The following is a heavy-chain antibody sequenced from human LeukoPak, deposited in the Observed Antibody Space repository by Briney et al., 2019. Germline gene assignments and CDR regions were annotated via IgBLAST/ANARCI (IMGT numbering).Heavy chain of an antibody. D-gene: IGHD3-22*01. CDR3: ARRPDYYDSSGDYYYYGMDV. CDR1: GGSISSSSYY. CDR2: IYYSGST. V-gene: IGHV4-39*07. J-gene: IGHJ6*02. Sequence: SETLSLTCTVSGGSISSSSYYWGWIRQPPGKGLEWIGSIYYSGSTYYNPSLKSRVTISVDTSKNQFSLKLSSVTAADTAVYYCARRPDYYDSSGDYYYYGMDVWGQGTTVTVSS.